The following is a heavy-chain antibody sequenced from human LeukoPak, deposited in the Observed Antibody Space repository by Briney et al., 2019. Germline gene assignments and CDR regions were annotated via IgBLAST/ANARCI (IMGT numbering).Heavy chain of an antibody. D-gene: IGHD2-15*01. Sequence: GASVKVSCKASGGTFSSYTISWVRQDPGQGLEWMSGIIPLFGTPDYAQKFQDRLTITADKSTSTAYMELSSLRSEDTAVYYCASATLRCSGGSCYEMDVWGKGTTVTVSS. V-gene: IGHV1-69*06. CDR2: IIPLFGTP. CDR3: ASATLRCSGGSCYEMDV. CDR1: GGTFSSYT. J-gene: IGHJ6*04.